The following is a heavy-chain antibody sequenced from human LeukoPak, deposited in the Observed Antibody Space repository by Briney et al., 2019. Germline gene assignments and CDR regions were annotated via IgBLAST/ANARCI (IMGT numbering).Heavy chain of an antibody. V-gene: IGHV4-30-4*08. CDR3: ARVENDFWSGYPTHFDY. Sequence: SETLSLTCTLSGGSMSSGDYYWSWIRQPPGKGLVWIRYIYYSGSTYYNPSLKSRVTISVDTSKNQFPLKLSSVTAADTAVYYCARVENDFWSGYPTHFDYWGQGTLSPSPQ. J-gene: IGHJ4*02. CDR2: IYYSGST. D-gene: IGHD3-3*01. CDR1: GGSMSSGDYY.